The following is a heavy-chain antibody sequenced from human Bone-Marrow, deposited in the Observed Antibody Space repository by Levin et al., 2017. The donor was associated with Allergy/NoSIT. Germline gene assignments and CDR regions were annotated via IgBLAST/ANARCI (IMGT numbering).Heavy chain of an antibody. J-gene: IGHJ5*02. CDR1: GYTFTSYG. CDR3: ARVVVVPAATNNWFDP. D-gene: IGHD2-2*01. Sequence: GASVKVSCKASGYTFTSYGISWVRQAPGQGLEWMGWISAYNGNTNYAQKLQGRVTMTTDTSTSTAYMELRSLRSDDTAVYYCARVVVVPAATNNWFDPWGQGTLVTVSS. CDR2: ISAYNGNT. V-gene: IGHV1-18*01.